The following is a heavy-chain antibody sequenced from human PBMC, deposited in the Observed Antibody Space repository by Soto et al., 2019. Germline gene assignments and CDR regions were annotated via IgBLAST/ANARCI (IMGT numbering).Heavy chain of an antibody. CDR1: GFTFSSYA. V-gene: IGHV3-30-3*01. CDR2: ISYDGSNK. D-gene: IGHD2-2*01. CDR3: ASDPILGYCSSTSCYPY. J-gene: IGHJ4*02. Sequence: GGSLRLSCAASGFTFSSYAMHWVRQAPGKGLEWVAVISYDGSNKYYADSVKGRFTISRDNSKNTLYLQMNSLRAEDTVVYYCASDPILGYCSSTSCYPYWGQGTLVTVSS.